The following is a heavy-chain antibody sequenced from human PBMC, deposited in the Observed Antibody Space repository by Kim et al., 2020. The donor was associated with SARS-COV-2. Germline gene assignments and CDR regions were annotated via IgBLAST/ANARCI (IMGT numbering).Heavy chain of an antibody. Sequence: AQKFQGRVTITADEYTSTAYMELRSVRSEDTAVYYCARELEYYYYCGIDVWGQGTTVTVSS. J-gene: IGHJ6*02. V-gene: IGHV1-69*01. CDR3: ARELEYYYYCGIDV. D-gene: IGHD1-1*01.